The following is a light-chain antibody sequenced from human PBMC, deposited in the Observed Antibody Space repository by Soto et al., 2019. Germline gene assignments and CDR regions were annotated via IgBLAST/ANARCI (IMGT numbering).Light chain of an antibody. CDR1: QSISNY. V-gene: IGKV1-16*01. CDR2: AAS. Sequence: DIQMTQSYSSLSASVAASVTGXRQASQSISNYLNWYQQKPGKAPKLLIYAASSFQSGVPSRFSGSGSGTEFTLTISSLQPGDYATYYCQHYNSYPWTFGQGTKVDIK. CDR3: QHYNSYPWT. J-gene: IGKJ1*01.